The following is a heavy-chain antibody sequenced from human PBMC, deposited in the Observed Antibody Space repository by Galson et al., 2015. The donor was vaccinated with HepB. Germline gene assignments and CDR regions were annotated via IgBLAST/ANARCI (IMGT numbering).Heavy chain of an antibody. Sequence: QSGAEVKKPGESLKISCKGSGYSFTDYWIGWVRQMPGKGLEWMGIIYPGDSDTRYSPSFQGQVTISADESISTAYLQWSGLKASDTAMYYCTRLGYCGGGSCYQRGHFDSWGQGTLVIVSS. CDR1: GYSFTDYW. J-gene: IGHJ4*02. CDR2: IYPGDSDT. CDR3: TRLGYCGGGSCYQRGHFDS. V-gene: IGHV5-51*01. D-gene: IGHD2-15*01.